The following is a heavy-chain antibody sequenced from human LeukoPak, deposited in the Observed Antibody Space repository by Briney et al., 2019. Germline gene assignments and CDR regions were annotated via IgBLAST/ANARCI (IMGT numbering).Heavy chain of an antibody. CDR3: AREGQLVDLNYYYYYTMDV. CDR2: MYTSGST. Sequence: SQTLSPTCTVSGGSINSGTYYWTWIRQPAGKGLEWIGRMYTSGSTNYNPSLKGRVTMSVDTSKNQFSLKLSSVTAADTAVYYCAREGQLVDLNYYYYYTMDVWGQGTTVTVSS. D-gene: IGHD6-6*01. V-gene: IGHV4-61*02. J-gene: IGHJ6*02. CDR1: GGSINSGTYY.